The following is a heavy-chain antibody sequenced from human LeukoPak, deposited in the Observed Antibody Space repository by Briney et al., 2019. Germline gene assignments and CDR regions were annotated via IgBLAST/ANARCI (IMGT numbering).Heavy chain of an antibody. Sequence: SETLSLTCTVSGGSISSYYWSWIRQPPGKGLEWIGYIYYSGSTYYNPSLKSRVTISVDTSKNQFSLKLSSVTAADTAVYYCARRLGLDRLPFDYWGQGTLVTVSS. CDR1: GGSISSYY. J-gene: IGHJ4*02. CDR3: ARRLGLDRLPFDY. V-gene: IGHV4-59*12. D-gene: IGHD3/OR15-3a*01. CDR2: IYYSGST.